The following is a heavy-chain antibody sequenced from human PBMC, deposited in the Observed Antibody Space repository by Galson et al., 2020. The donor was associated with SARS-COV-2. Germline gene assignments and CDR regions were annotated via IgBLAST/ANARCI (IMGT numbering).Heavy chain of an antibody. J-gene: IGHJ6*03. CDR2: ISSSSSTI. Sequence: SGGSLRLSCAASGFTFSSYSMNWVRQAPGKGLEWVSYISSSSSTIYYADSVKGRFTISRDNAKNSLYLQMNSLRAEDTAVYYCARGGGSYLDVWGKGTTVTVSS. D-gene: IGHD1-26*01. CDR3: ARGGGSYLDV. V-gene: IGHV3-48*04. CDR1: GFTFSSYS.